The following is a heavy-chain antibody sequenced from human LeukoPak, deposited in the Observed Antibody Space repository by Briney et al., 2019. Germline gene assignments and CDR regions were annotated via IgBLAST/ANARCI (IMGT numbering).Heavy chain of an antibody. CDR1: GFSFNSDW. V-gene: IGHV3-7*01. CDR3: TRRLDD. D-gene: IGHD3-16*01. Sequence: GGSLRLSCAASGFSFNSDWMDWVRQAPGKGLEWVANIKHDESEKNYLDSVKGRFTIPRDNAQNSLYLQMNGLRVEDTAVYYCTRRLDDWGQGTLVTVSS. J-gene: IGHJ4*02. CDR2: IKHDESEK.